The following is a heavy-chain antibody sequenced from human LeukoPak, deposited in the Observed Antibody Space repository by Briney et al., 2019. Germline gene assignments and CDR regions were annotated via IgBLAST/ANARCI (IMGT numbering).Heavy chain of an antibody. CDR3: ARVTGGAAAADFDP. CDR1: GGPTSSDGYY. Sequence: SETLSLTCTVSGGPTSSDGYYWSWIRQHPGKGLDSIETNYYTGSTYYNPSLKIRAIITVDPTKNQSSLKQSDVTAPDPAVLYCARVTGGAAAADFDPWGQGTLVTVSS. CDR2: NYYTGST. D-gene: IGHD6-13*01. J-gene: IGHJ5*02. V-gene: IGHV4-31*03.